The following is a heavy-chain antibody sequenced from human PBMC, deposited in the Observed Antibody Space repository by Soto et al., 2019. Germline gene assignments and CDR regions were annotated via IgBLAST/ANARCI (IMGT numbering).Heavy chain of an antibody. V-gene: IGHV2-5*01. J-gene: IGHJ4*02. CDR1: GFTLTRSGVG. D-gene: IGHD3-10*01. Sequence: QSTLKESGPTLVTPTQTLTLTCTVSGFTLTRSGVGVAWVRQPPGRALEWLGIIYWNDNKSYSPTLKGRITINKDTLKNQVVLTVTNMEPVDTATYFCAHSRGTVWWGNLLSETIDYWGQGILVTVSS. CDR2: IYWNDNK. CDR3: AHSRGTVWWGNLLSETIDY.